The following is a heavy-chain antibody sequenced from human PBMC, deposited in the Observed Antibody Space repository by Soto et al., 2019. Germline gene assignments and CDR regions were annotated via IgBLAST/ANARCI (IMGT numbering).Heavy chain of an antibody. CDR1: GLTFSSYA. CDR2: ISYDGSNK. CDR3: ARDLNYGLTLYYYYYYGMDV. D-gene: IGHD3-10*01. J-gene: IGHJ6*02. V-gene: IGHV3-30-3*01. Sequence: QVQLVESGGGVVQPGRSLRLSCAASGLTFSSYAMHWVRQAPGKGLEWVAVISYDGSNKYYADSVKGRFTISRDNSKNTLYLQMNSLRAEDTAVYYCARDLNYGLTLYYYYYYGMDVWGQGTTVTVSS.